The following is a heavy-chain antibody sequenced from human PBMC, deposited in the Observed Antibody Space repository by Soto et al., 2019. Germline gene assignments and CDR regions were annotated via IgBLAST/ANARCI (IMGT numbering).Heavy chain of an antibody. CDR2: IYYSGST. J-gene: IGHJ4*02. Sequence: SETLSLTCTVSGGSISSYYWSWIRQPPGKGLEWIGYIYYSGSTNYNPSLKSRVTISVDTSKNQFSLKLSSVTAADTAVYYCARARLWFGELSPFDYWGQGTLVTVS. CDR3: ARARLWFGELSPFDY. D-gene: IGHD3-10*01. V-gene: IGHV4-59*01. CDR1: GGSISSYY.